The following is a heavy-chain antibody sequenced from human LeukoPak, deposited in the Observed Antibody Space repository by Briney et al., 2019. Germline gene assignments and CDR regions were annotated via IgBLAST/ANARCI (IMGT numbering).Heavy chain of an antibody. J-gene: IGHJ5*02. CDR1: RFTFSSDA. D-gene: IGHD2-8*02. V-gene: IGHV3-23*01. CDR2: ISGSGGST. Sequence: PGGSLRLSCAASRFTFSSDAMSWVREAPGKGLERVSPISGSGGSTYYADSVKYRFTISRDNSKNTLYLHMNSLRAEDTAVYYCAKLMRFHCTGGVCPTPDTWGQGTLVTVSP. CDR3: AKLMRFHCTGGVCPTPDT.